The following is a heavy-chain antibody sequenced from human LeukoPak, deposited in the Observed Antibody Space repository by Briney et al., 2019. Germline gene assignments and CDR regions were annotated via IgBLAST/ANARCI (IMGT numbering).Heavy chain of an antibody. CDR3: GRIAINANNGMDV. CDR1: GFTFTNAW. D-gene: IGHD1/OR15-1a*01. V-gene: IGHV3-15*01. Sequence: PGGSLRLSCAASGFTFTNAWMSRVRQAPGKGLEWVGRIKNKADGGTRDYAAPVKGRFTISRDVSESSLYLQMNSLRTEDTAVYYCGRIAINANNGMDVWGQGTTVTVSS. CDR2: IKNKADGGTR. J-gene: IGHJ6*02.